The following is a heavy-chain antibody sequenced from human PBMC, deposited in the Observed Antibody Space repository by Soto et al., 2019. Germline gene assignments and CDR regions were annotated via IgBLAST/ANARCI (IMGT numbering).Heavy chain of an antibody. J-gene: IGHJ6*02. CDR2: ISSSGSTI. V-gene: IGHV3-48*03. CDR1: GFTFSSYE. Sequence: GGSLRLSCAASGFTFSSYEMNWVRQAPGKGLEWVSYISSSGSTIYYADSVKGRFTISRDNAKNSLYLQMNSLRAEDTTVYYCARDAGDNYGMDVWGQGTTVTVSS. D-gene: IGHD1-26*01. CDR3: ARDAGDNYGMDV.